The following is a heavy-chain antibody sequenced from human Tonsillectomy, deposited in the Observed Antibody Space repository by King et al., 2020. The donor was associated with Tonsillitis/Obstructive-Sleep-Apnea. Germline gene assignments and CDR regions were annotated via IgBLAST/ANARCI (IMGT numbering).Heavy chain of an antibody. V-gene: IGHV1-46*01. CDR1: GYIFTRYY. CDR2: INPSDGST. D-gene: IGHD3-3*02. CDR3: ARDDALGRYIDY. Sequence: QLVQSGAEVKKPGASVKVSCEASGYIFTRYYIHWIRQAPGQGLEWMGIINPSDGSTTYAQKFQGRVAMTRDTSTSTVYMDLSSLRSEDTAVYYCARDDALGRYIDYWGQGTLVTVSS. J-gene: IGHJ4*02.